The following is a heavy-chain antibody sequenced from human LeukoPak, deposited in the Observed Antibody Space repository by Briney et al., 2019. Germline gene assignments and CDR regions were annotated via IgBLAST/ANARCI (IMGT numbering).Heavy chain of an antibody. CDR1: GFTFSSYA. D-gene: IGHD3-9*01. CDR3: AKSLNDILTGYFESHNY. V-gene: IGHV3-23*01. CDR2: ISGSGGST. J-gene: IGHJ4*02. Sequence: PGGSLRLSCAASGFTFSSYAMSWVRQAPGKGLEWVSAISGSGGSTYYADSVKGRFTISRDNSKNTLYLQMNSLRAEDTAVYYCAKSLNDILTGYFESHNYWGQGTLVTVSS.